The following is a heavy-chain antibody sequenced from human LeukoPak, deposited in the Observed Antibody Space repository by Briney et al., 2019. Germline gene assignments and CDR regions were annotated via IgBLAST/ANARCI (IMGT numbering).Heavy chain of an antibody. CDR1: GGTFSSYA. Sequence: GSSVEVSCKASGGTFSSYAISWVRQAPGQGLEWMGGIIPIFGTANYAQKFQGRVTITTDESTSTAYMELSSLRSEDTAVYYCAWGGTSLAFDIWGQGTMVTVSS. J-gene: IGHJ3*02. V-gene: IGHV1-69*05. CDR2: IIPIFGTA. D-gene: IGHD2-2*01. CDR3: AWGGTSLAFDI.